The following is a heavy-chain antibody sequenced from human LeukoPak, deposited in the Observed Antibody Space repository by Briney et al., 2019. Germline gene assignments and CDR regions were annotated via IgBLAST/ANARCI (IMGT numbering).Heavy chain of an antibody. J-gene: IGHJ5*02. V-gene: IGHV4-59*02. CDR1: GASVTDY. CDR3: TRGHWGLQS. CDR2: IHHSGNS. D-gene: IGHD7-27*01. Sequence: SETLSLTCTVSGASVTDYWSWIRQSPGKGLEWISYIHHSGNSDYNPSLRSRVTTSLDTSKNQFSLNLISVTAADTAVYYCTRGHWGLQSWSQGTLATVSS.